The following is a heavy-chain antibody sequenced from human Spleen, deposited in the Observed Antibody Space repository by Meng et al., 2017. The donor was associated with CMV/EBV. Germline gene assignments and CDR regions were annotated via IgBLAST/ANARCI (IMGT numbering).Heavy chain of an antibody. D-gene: IGHD3-22*01. CDR1: GFPFSSYA. CDR2: IKQDGSEK. CDR3: ARDYYDSSTYYPDY. V-gene: IGHV3-7*03. Sequence: GESLKISCAASGFPFSSYAMSWVRQAPGKGLEWVANIKQDGSEKYYVDSVKGRFTISRDNAKNSLYLQMNSLRVEDTAVYYCARDYYDSSTYYPDYWGQGTLVTVSS. J-gene: IGHJ4*02.